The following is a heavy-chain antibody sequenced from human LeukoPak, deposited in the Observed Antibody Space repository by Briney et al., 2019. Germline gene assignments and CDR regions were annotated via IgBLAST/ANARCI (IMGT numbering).Heavy chain of an antibody. V-gene: IGHV3-20*01. D-gene: IGHD6-13*01. CDR2: INWNGGST. CDR1: GFTFDDYG. J-gene: IGHJ4*02. CDR3: AREGSSWSHYYFDY. Sequence: GGSLRLSCAASGFTFDDYGMSWVRQAPGKGLEWVSGINWNGGSTGYADSVKGRFTISRDTAKNSLYLQMNSLRAEDTALYHCAREGSSWSHYYFDYWGQGTLVTVSS.